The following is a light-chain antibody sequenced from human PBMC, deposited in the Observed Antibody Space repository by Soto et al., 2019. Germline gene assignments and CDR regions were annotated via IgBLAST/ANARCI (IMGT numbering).Light chain of an antibody. CDR2: DVR. V-gene: IGLV2-14*03. CDR1: SGDIGGNNY. Sequence: QSALTQPASVSGSPGQTLTISCSGSSGDIGGNNYVSWYQQHPGKAPKLVLFDVRHRPSGVSHRFSGSKSGNTASLTISGLQAEDEGDYYCSSCSTSVNRYVFGAGTQLTVL. J-gene: IGLJ7*01. CDR3: SSCSTSVNRYV.